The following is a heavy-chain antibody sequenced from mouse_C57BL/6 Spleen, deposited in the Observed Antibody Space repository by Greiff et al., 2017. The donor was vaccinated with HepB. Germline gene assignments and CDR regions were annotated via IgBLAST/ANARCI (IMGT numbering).Heavy chain of an antibody. Sequence: VKLMESGAELVRPGASVTLSCKASGYTFTDYEMHWVKQTPVHGLEWIGAIDPETGGTAYNQKFKGKAILTADKSSSTAYMELRSLTSEDSAVYYCTRSSHWYFDGWGTGTTVTVSS. D-gene: IGHD1-1*01. CDR2: IDPETGGT. CDR1: GYTFTDYE. J-gene: IGHJ1*03. CDR3: TRSSHWYFDG. V-gene: IGHV1-15*01.